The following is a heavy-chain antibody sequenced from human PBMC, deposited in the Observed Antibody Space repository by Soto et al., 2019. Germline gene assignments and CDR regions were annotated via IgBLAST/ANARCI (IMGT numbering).Heavy chain of an antibody. CDR3: ARGPADYWYYYESSGYYPDAFDI. V-gene: IGHV1-3*01. D-gene: IGHD3-22*01. CDR1: AYTFTSYA. Sequence: GASVKVSCKTSAYTFTSYAMHWVRQAPGQRLEWMGCINAGNGNTKYSQNFQGRVTITRDTSASTAYMELSSLRSEDTAVYYCARGPADYWYYYESSGYYPDAFDIWGQGTMVT. J-gene: IGHJ3*02. CDR2: INAGNGNT.